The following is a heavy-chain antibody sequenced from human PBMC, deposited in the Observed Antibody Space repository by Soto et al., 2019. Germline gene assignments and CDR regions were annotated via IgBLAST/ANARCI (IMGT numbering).Heavy chain of an antibody. CDR2: ISYDGSNK. CDR1: GFTFSSYA. J-gene: IGHJ6*02. V-gene: IGHV3-30-3*01. CDR3: ARDGDKWNDWGYYYGMDV. D-gene: IGHD1-20*01. Sequence: QVQLVESGGGVVQPGRSLRLSCAASGFTFSSYAMHWVRQAPGKALEWVAVISYDGSNKYYADSVKGRFTISRDNSKNTLYLPMNSLRAEGTAVYYCARDGDKWNDWGYYYGMDVWGQGTTVTVSS.